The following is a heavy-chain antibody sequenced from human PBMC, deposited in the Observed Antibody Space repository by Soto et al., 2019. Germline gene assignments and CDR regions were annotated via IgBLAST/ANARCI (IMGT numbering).Heavy chain of an antibody. Sequence: QVQLVESGGGVVQPGRSLRLSCAASGFTFSSYGMHWVRQAPGKGLEWVAVIWYDGSNKYYADSVKGRFTISRDNSKNTLYLQMKSMRAEDTDVYYCERCHERYYYYGMDGWGQGTTVTVSS. V-gene: IGHV3-33*01. D-gene: IGHD1-1*01. J-gene: IGHJ6*02. CDR1: GFTFSSYG. CDR2: IWYDGSNK. CDR3: ERCHERYYYYGMDG.